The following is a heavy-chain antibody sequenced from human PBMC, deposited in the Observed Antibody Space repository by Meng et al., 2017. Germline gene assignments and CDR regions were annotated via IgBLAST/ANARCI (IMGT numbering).Heavy chain of an antibody. Sequence: GSLRLSCTVSGGSISSYYWSWIRQPAGKGLEWIGRIYTSGSTNYNPSLESRVTMSVDTSKNQFSLKLSSVTAADTAVYYCARDVGYAVPAATDAFDIWGQGTMVTVSS. V-gene: IGHV4-4*07. CDR2: IYTSGST. CDR3: ARDVGYAVPAATDAFDI. J-gene: IGHJ3*02. D-gene: IGHD2-2*01. CDR1: GGSISSYY.